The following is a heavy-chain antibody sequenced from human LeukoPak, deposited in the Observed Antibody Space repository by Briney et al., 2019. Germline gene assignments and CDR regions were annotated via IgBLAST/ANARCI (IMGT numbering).Heavy chain of an antibody. J-gene: IGHJ3*02. V-gene: IGHV3-48*04. D-gene: IGHD2-21*02. CDR1: GFTFSNYN. CDR2: ISSSSSAI. CDR3: ARDRYCGGDCSDVLDI. Sequence: GGSLRLSCAASGFTFSNYNMNWVRQAPGKGLEWVSYISSSSSAIYYTHSVRGRFTISRDNAKTSPYLQMNSLRAEDTAVYYCARDRYCGGDCSDVLDIGGGGTTVTVSS.